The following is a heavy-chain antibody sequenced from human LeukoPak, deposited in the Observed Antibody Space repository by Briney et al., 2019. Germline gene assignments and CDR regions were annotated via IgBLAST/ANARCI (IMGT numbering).Heavy chain of an antibody. J-gene: IGHJ4*02. CDR2: IGGSAGST. D-gene: IGHD5-12*01. V-gene: IGHV3-23*01. CDR1: GFAFSRYA. Sequence: GGSLRLSCAASGFAFSRYAMNWVRQAPGKGLEWVSGIGGSAGSTYYADSVKGRFSISRDNSKNTLYLQMNSLRVEDTAVYYCAKSRGYSAYDFPDYWGQGTLVTVSS. CDR3: AKSRGYSAYDFPDY.